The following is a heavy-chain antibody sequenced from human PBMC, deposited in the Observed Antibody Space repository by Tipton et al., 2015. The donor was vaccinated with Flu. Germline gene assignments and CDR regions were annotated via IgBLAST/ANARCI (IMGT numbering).Heavy chain of an antibody. CDR3: ARSGTYYDFWSGYYTPNNWFAP. J-gene: IGHJ5*02. D-gene: IGHD3-3*01. V-gene: IGHV4-59*01. Sequence: TLSLTCTVSGGSISSYYWSWIRQPPGKGLEWIGYIYYSGSTNYNPSLKSRVTISVDTSKNQFSLKLSSVTAADTAVYYCARSGTYYDFWSGYYTPNNWFAPWGQGTLVPVSS. CDR1: GGSISSYY. CDR2: IYYSGST.